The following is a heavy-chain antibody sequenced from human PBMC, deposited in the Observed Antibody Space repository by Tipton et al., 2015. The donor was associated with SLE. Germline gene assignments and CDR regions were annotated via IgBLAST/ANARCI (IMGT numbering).Heavy chain of an antibody. D-gene: IGHD6-6*01. CDR2: IYYSGTT. CDR1: GGSISSYY. CDR3: ARHSWGSSVI. Sequence: TLSLTCTVSGGSISSYYWSWIRQPPGKGLEWIGSIYYSGTTYYNPSLKSQVTMSVDTSKNQFSLTVNSVTAADTAVYYCARHSWGSSVIWGQGTMVTVSS. V-gene: IGHV4-59*04. J-gene: IGHJ3*02.